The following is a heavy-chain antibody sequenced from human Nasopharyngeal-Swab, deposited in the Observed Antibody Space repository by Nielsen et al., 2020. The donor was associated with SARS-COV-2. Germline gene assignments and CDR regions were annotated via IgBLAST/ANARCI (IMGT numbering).Heavy chain of an antibody. CDR3: ARNLQDGTYGRFDD. V-gene: IGHV3-74*01. D-gene: IGHD5-24*01. CDR1: GFTFSNYW. Sequence: GGSLRLSCGASGFTFSNYWMHWVRQAPGKGLVWVSRISSDGSSTSYADSVKGRFTISRDNAKNTVYLQMNSLTAEDTGVYYCARNLQDGTYGRFDDWGQGTLVTVSS. CDR2: ISSDGSST. J-gene: IGHJ4*02.